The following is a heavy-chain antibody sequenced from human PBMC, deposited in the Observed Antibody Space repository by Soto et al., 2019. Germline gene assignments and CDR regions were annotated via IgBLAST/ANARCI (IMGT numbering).Heavy chain of an antibody. Sequence: EVQLVESGGGLVQPGGSLRLSCAASGFTFSNYWIHWVRQAPGKGLVWVSRINSDGSRINYADSVRGRFTISRDNAKNTLYLRVNSLGAEDTAVYYCARGASGRYYMDVWGKGTTVTVSS. D-gene: IGHD3-10*01. CDR3: ARGASGRYYMDV. CDR1: GFTFSNYW. J-gene: IGHJ6*03. V-gene: IGHV3-74*01. CDR2: INSDGSRI.